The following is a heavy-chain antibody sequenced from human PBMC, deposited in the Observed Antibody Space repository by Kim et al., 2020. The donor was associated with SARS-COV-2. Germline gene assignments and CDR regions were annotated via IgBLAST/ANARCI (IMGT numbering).Heavy chain of an antibody. V-gene: IGHV3-30-3*01. J-gene: IGHJ6*02. CDR1: GFTFSSCA. CDR2: ISYDGSNK. Sequence: GGSLRLSCAASGFTFSSCAIHWVRQAPGKGLEWVAVISYDGSNKNYADSVKGRFTISRDNSKNTLYLQMNSLRAEDTALYYCARGPWPRLRGLTYSDIGMDVGGQGTTVTVSS. D-gene: IGHD3-10*01. CDR3: ARGPWPRLRGLTYSDIGMDV.